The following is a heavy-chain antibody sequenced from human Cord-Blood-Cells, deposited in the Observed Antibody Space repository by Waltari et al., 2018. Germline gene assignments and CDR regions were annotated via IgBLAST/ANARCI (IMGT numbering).Heavy chain of an antibody. J-gene: IGHJ3*02. CDR3: ARPGIVGATRGAFDI. CDR1: GGSLSSSSSY. Sequence: QLQLQVSGPGLVKPSETMSPTCTVSGGSLSSSSSYWGGMRQPPGKGLEWIGSIYYSGSTYYNPSLKSRVTISVDASKNQFSLKLSSVTAADTAVYYCARPGIVGATRGAFDIWGQGTMVTVSS. CDR2: IYYSGST. D-gene: IGHD1-26*01. V-gene: IGHV4-39*01.